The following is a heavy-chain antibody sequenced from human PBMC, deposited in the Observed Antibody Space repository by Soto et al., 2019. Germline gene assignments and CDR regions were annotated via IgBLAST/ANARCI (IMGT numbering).Heavy chain of an antibody. CDR2: MNAGNGDT. D-gene: IGHD3-10*01. CDR3: ARVVWFGEVASAFFEY. Sequence: QVQLVQSGPEVRKPGASVKISCKASGYTFTSYAMYWVRQAPGQRPEWMGWMNAGNGDTKYSQNFQDRLTINRDTSATTAYMELRGLRSEDTAVYYCARVVWFGEVASAFFEYWGQGTPVTVSS. V-gene: IGHV1-3*01. J-gene: IGHJ4*02. CDR1: GYTFTSYA.